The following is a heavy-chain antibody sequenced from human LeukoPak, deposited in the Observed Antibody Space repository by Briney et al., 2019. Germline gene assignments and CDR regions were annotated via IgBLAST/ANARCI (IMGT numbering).Heavy chain of an antibody. V-gene: IGHV3-30*03. J-gene: IGHJ4*02. CDR3: VRGPNLGTTDSY. Sequence: GGSLRLSCAASGFTFSSYGIHWVRQAPGKGLEWVAVISFDGSDKNYADSVKGRFTISRDNSKNTLSLQMNSLRAEDTAVYYCVRGPNLGTTDSYWGQGTLVTVSS. CDR1: GFTFSSYG. CDR2: ISFDGSDK. D-gene: IGHD4-11*01.